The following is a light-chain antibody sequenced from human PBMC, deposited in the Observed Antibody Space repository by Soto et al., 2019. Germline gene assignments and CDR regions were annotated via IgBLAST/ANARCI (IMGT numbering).Light chain of an antibody. CDR2: EAS. V-gene: IGKV1-33*01. J-gene: IGKJ2*01. Sequence: DIPMTQSPSSLSASVGDRVTITCQASQGISNYLNWYQQKPGKAPKLLISEASNLETGVPSRFSGSGSETDFTFTISSLQPEDIATYYCLQYDNLPYTFGQGTKLEIK. CDR1: QGISNY. CDR3: LQYDNLPYT.